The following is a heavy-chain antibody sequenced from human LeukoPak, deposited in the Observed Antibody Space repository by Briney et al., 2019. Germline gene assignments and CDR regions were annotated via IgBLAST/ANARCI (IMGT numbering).Heavy chain of an antibody. J-gene: IGHJ4*02. V-gene: IGHV1-18*01. CDR3: ARRTSSGRFDY. CDR1: GFTFTSYG. Sequence: GASVKVSCKASGFTFTSYGISWVRQAPGQGLEWMGWISAYNGNTDYAQKLQGRVTMTTDTSTSTAYMELRSLRSDDTAVYYCARRTSSGRFDYWGQGTLVTVSS. CDR2: ISAYNGNT. D-gene: IGHD6-19*01.